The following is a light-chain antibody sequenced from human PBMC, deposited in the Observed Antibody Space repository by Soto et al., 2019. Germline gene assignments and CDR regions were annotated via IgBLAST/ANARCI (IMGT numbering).Light chain of an antibody. Sequence: QSALTQPASVSGSPGQAITISCTGTSSEVGRYNYVSWYQQYPGRAPKLIIFDVTNRPSGVSPRFSGSKSGNTASLTISGLQAADEADYYCNSYTGTSARYAFGTGTKLTVL. CDR2: DVT. V-gene: IGLV2-14*03. CDR3: NSYTGTSARYA. J-gene: IGLJ1*01. CDR1: SSEVGRYNY.